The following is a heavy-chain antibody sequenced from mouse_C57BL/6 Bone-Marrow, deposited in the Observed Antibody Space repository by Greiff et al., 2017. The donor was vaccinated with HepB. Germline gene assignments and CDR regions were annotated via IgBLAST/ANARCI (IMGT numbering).Heavy chain of an antibody. V-gene: IGHV5-9-1*02. J-gene: IGHJ3*01. CDR2: ISSGGDYI. Sequence: EVMLVESGEGLVKPGGSLKLSCAASGFTFSSYAMSWVRQTPKKRLEWVAYISSGGDYIYYADTVKGRFTISRDNARNTLYLQMSSLKSEDTAMYYCTRGGYYGTWFAYWGQGTLVTVSA. CDR3: TRGGYYGTWFAY. CDR1: GFTFSSYA. D-gene: IGHD1-1*01.